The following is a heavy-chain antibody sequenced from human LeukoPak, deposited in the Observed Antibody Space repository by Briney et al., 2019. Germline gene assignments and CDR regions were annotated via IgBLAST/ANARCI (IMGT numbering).Heavy chain of an antibody. Sequence: GGSLRLSCAASGFTFSSYGMHWVRQAPGKGLEWVAVIWYDGSNKYYADSAKGRFTISRDNSKNTLYLQMNSLRAEDTAVYYCARELGEAAAGYYYGMDVWGQGTTVTVSS. CDR1: GFTFSSYG. CDR2: IWYDGSNK. V-gene: IGHV3-33*01. CDR3: ARELGEAAAGYYYGMDV. J-gene: IGHJ6*02. D-gene: IGHD6-13*01.